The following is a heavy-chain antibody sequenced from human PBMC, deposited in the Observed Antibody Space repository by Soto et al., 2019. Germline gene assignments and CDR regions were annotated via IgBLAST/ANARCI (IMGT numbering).Heavy chain of an antibody. CDR1: GYSFTSYW. D-gene: IGHD4-17*01. CDR3: ARHVGYGDYIAYYYYYGMDV. V-gene: IGHV5-51*01. Sequence: PGESPKISCKGSGYSFTSYWIGWVRQMPGKGLEWMGIIYPGDSDTRYSPSFQGQVTISADKSISTAYLQWSSLKASDTAMYYCARHVGYGDYIAYYYYYGMDVWGQGTTVTVSS. J-gene: IGHJ6*02. CDR2: IYPGDSDT.